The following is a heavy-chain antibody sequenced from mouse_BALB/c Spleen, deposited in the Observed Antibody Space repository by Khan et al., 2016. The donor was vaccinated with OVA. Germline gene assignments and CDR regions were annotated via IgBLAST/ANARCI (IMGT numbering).Heavy chain of an antibody. CDR3: ARSDGYYGRGAMDY. V-gene: IGHV5-9-3*01. J-gene: IGHJ4*01. CDR1: GFTLSRYA. D-gene: IGHD2-3*01. Sequence: EVQLVQSGGGLVKPGGSLKVSCAASGFTLSRYAMSWVRQTPEKRLEWVATISTGGNYTYYPDSLKGRSTISRDNAENTLYLQMSSLRSEDTAMYYCARSDGYYGRGAMDYWGQGTSVTVSS. CDR2: ISTGGNYT.